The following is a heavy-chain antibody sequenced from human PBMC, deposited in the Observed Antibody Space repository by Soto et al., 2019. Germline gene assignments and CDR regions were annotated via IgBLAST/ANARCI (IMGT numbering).Heavy chain of an antibody. CDR1: GFTFSSYA. V-gene: IGHV3-64*01. Sequence: EVQLVESGGGLVQPGGSLRLSCAASGFTFSSYAMHWVRQASGKGLEYVSAISSNGGSTYYANSVKGRFTISRDNSKNTLYLQMGSLRAEDMAVYYCARGGRGYEFDYWGQGTLVTVSS. CDR3: ARGGRGYEFDY. D-gene: IGHD5-12*01. J-gene: IGHJ4*02. CDR2: ISSNGGST.